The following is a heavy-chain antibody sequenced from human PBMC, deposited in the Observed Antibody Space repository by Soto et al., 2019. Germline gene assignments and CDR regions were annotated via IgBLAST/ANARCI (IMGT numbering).Heavy chain of an antibody. CDR1: GYPFTNYY. Sequence: ASVKVSCKPSGYPFTNYYIHWVRQAPGQGLEWLGLINPYNGDTTYGQKFQGRLTLTRDTSTTTAYMDLSSLTSADTAIYFCARDFATLTKDQWGQGTLVTVSS. CDR2: INPYNGDT. V-gene: IGHV1-2*02. CDR3: ARDFATLTKDQ. D-gene: IGHD2-2*01. J-gene: IGHJ4*02.